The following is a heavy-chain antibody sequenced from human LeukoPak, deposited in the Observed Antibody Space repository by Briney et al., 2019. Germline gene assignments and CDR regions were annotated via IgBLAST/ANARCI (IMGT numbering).Heavy chain of an antibody. D-gene: IGHD5-24*01. CDR3: AKRSVEMSTPGAFDY. V-gene: IGHV3-30*18. CDR2: ISYDGSNK. CDR1: GFTFSSYA. Sequence: GGSLRLSCAASGFTFSSYAIYWVRQAPGKGLEWVAVISYDGSNKYYADSVKGRFTISRDNSKNTLYLQMNSLRAEDTAVYYCAKRSVEMSTPGAFDYWGQGTLVTVSS. J-gene: IGHJ4*02.